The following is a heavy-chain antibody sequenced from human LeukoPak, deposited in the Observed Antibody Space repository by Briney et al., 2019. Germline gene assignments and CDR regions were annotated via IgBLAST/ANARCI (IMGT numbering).Heavy chain of an antibody. CDR1: VDSVSSSSAA. D-gene: IGHD3-22*01. J-gene: IGHJ4*02. CDR3: ARAKYHYDGSGYSLFDY. Sequence: SQTPSLTCAISVDSVSSSSAAWNWIRQSPSRGLEWQGRAYYRSKWFNKYVASVQSPITINPDTSKNQFSLQMKSVTPEDTAVYYCARAKYHYDGSGYSLFDYWGQGTLVTFSS. CDR2: AYYRSKWFN. V-gene: IGHV6-1*01.